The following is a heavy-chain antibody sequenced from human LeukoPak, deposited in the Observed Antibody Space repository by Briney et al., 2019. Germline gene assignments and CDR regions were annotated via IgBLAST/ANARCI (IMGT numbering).Heavy chain of an antibody. CDR2: IWYDGSNK. Sequence: GRSLRLSCAASGFTFSNYGMHWVRQAPGKGLEWVAYIWYDGSNKYYTDSVKGRFTISRDNSKNTLYLQMNSLRAEDTAVYYCARGDFDPWGQGTLVTVSS. J-gene: IGHJ5*02. D-gene: IGHD2-21*01. CDR1: GFTFSNYG. V-gene: IGHV3-33*01. CDR3: ARGDFDP.